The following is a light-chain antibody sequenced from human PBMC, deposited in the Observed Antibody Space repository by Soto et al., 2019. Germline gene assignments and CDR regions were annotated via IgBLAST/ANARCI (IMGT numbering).Light chain of an antibody. V-gene: IGKV3-15*01. CDR2: GAS. CDR1: QSVSSN. CDR3: QHYNNWPFT. Sequence: TQSTGTLALSPGEGATLSCRASQSVSSNLAWYQQKPGQAPTLLIYGASARATGIPARFSGSGSGTEFTLTISSLQSEDFAVYYCQHYNNWPFTFGQGTKVDIK. J-gene: IGKJ2*01.